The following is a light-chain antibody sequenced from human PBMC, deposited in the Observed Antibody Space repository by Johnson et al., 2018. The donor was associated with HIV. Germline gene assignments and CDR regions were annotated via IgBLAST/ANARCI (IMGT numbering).Light chain of an antibody. CDR3: GTWDSSLSAYV. V-gene: IGLV1-51*01. CDR1: SSNIGNNY. Sequence: QSVLTQPPSVSAAPGQKVTISCSGSSSNIGNNYVSWYQQFPGTAPKLLIYDNNKRPSGIPDRFSGSKSGTSATLGITGLKTGDEADYYCGTWDSSLSAYVFGTVTKVTVL. J-gene: IGLJ1*01. CDR2: DNN.